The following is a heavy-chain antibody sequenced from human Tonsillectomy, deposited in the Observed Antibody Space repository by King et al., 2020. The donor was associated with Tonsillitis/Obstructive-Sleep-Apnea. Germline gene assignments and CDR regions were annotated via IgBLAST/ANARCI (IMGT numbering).Heavy chain of an antibody. CDR2: SGGGNT. V-gene: IGHV3-23*04. CDR3: AKAGGPQLGTMDMMFDF. Sequence: VQLVESGGGLVQPGGSLRLSCATSGFSFGSFAMTWVRQAPGKGLEWVSTSGGGNTYYTDSVKCRFTISRDNSKNTVYLQMNSLRAEDTAVYDCAKAGGPQLGTMDMMFDFWGQGTLVSVSS. D-gene: IGHD3-10*01. J-gene: IGHJ4*02. CDR1: GFSFGSFA.